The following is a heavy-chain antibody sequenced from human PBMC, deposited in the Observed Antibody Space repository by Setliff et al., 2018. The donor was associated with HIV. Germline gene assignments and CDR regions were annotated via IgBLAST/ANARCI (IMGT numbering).Heavy chain of an antibody. CDR3: ARQESYENGGLYYFDY. D-gene: IGHD2-8*02. CDR1: GGSISSSSYY. V-gene: IGHV4-39*01. CDR2: IYYSGST. Sequence: SETLSLTCTVSGGSISSSSYYWGWIRQPPGKGLEWIGSIYYSGSTYYNPSLKSRVTISVDTSKNQFSLKLSSVTAADTAVYYCARQESYENGGLYYFDYWGQGTLVTVSS. J-gene: IGHJ4*02.